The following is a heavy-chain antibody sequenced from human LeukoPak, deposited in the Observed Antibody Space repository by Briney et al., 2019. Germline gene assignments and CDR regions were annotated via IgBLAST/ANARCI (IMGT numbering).Heavy chain of an antibody. V-gene: IGHV4-59*08. CDR2: IYYSGST. J-gene: IGHJ5*02. CDR1: GGSISSYY. CDR3: ASWNYGGNQYNWFDP. Sequence: SETLSLTCTVSGGSISSYYWSWIRQPPGKGLEWIGYIYYSGSTNYNPSLKSRVTISVDTSKNQFSLKLSSVTAADTAVYYCASWNYGGNQYNWFDPWGQGTLVTVSS. D-gene: IGHD4-23*01.